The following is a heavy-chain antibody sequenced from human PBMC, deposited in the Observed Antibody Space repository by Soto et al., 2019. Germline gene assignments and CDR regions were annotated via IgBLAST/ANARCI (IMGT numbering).Heavy chain of an antibody. J-gene: IGHJ3*02. CDR3: ASSYGGNAHFAFDT. CDR2: ISSTGRTI. CDR1: RLAYSDYY. Sequence: GSLRLSCAASRLAYSDYYMSWIRQAPGKGLEGVSYISSTGRTIYYADSVRGRFTISRDDAKNSLYLQMNSLRAEDTAVYYCASSYGGNAHFAFDTWGQGTMVTVSS. V-gene: IGHV3-11*01. D-gene: IGHD4-17*01.